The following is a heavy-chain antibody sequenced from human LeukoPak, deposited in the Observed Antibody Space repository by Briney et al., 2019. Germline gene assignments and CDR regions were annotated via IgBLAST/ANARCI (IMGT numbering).Heavy chain of an antibody. Sequence: GGSLRLSCAASEFTFSRYGMHWVRQAPGKGLEWVAFIRYDGSNKYYADSVKGRFTISRDNSKNTLYLQMNSLRAEDTAVYYCAKSLVVPAAAARYMDVWGKGTTVTVSS. D-gene: IGHD2-2*01. J-gene: IGHJ6*03. CDR2: IRYDGSNK. V-gene: IGHV3-30*02. CDR3: AKSLVVPAAAARYMDV. CDR1: EFTFSRYG.